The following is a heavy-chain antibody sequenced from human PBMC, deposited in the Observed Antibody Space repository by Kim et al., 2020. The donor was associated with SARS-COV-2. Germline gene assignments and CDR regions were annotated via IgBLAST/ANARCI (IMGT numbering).Heavy chain of an antibody. V-gene: IGHV1-3*01. J-gene: IGHJ4*02. Sequence: KYSRKFQGRVTITRDTSASTAYMELSSLRSEDTAVYYCARSGDYVPYFDYWGQGTLVTVSS. CDR3: ARSGDYVPYFDY. D-gene: IGHD4-17*01.